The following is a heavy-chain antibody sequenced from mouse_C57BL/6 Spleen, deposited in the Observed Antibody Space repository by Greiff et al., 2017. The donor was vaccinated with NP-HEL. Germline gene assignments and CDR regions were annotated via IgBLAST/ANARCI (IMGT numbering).Heavy chain of an antibody. V-gene: IGHV1-72*01. CDR3: ARSITNYFDY. CDR2: IDPNSGGT. CDR1: GYTFTSYW. J-gene: IGHJ2*01. Sequence: QVQLKQPGAELVKPGASVKLSCKASGYTFTSYWMHWVKQRPGRGLEWIGRIDPNSGGTKYNEKFKSKATLTVDKPSSTAYMQLSSLTSEDSAVYYCARSITNYFDYWGQGTTLTVSS. D-gene: IGHD1-1*01.